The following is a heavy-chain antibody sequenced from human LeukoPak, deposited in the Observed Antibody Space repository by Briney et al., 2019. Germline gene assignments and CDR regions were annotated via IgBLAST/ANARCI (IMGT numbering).Heavy chain of an antibody. D-gene: IGHD3-10*01. V-gene: IGHV3-74*01. CDR1: GFTFSSYW. CDR3: ARSGFSYSVAH. CDR2: INSDRSDT. Sequence: PGGSLRLSCAASGFTFSSYWMHWVRQVPGKGPVWVARINSDRSDTAYADSVKGRFTISRDNAKDTLHLQMNSLRVEDTAVYHCARSGFSYSVAHWGKGIPVTVS. J-gene: IGHJ4*02.